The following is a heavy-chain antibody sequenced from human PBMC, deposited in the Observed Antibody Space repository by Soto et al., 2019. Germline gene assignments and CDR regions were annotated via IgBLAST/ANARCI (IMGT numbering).Heavy chain of an antibody. J-gene: IGHJ5*02. Sequence: SETLSLTCSVSGGSISTSRSYWAWIRQPPGKGLEWLANIFYSGSTFYNPSLASQVSVSVDTSKNEFSLKLRSVTAADTAVFYCARQPTTGDTDLWFDPWGQGTLVTVSS. CDR3: ARQPTTGDTDLWFDP. V-gene: IGHV4-39*01. D-gene: IGHD2-21*01. CDR2: IFYSGST. CDR1: GGSISTSRSY.